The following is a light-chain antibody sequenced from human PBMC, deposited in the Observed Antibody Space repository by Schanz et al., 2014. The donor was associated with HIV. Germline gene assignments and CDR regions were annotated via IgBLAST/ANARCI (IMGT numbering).Light chain of an antibody. J-gene: IGKJ1*01. V-gene: IGKV3-20*01. CDR2: ATS. Sequence: EIVLTQSPGSLSLSPGERATLSCGASQRLSSAYLAWYQQKRDQPPRLVIYATSTRAAGIPDRFSGSGSGTEFTLTISSLQPEDFATYYCQQSYSTPGFGQGTKVEIK. CDR3: QQSYSTPG. CDR1: QRLSSAY.